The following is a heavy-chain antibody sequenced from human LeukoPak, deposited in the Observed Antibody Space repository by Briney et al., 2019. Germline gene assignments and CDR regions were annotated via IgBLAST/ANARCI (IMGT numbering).Heavy chain of an antibody. V-gene: IGHV3-30*03. CDR2: ISYDGSNK. Sequence: PGGSLRLSCAASGFTFSSYSMNWVRQAPGKGLEWVAVISYDGSNKYYADSVKGRFTISRDNSKNTLYLQMNSLRAEDTAVYYCAREMITMVRGVYFDYWGQGTLVTVSS. J-gene: IGHJ4*02. CDR3: AREMITMVRGVYFDY. D-gene: IGHD3-10*01. CDR1: GFTFSSYS.